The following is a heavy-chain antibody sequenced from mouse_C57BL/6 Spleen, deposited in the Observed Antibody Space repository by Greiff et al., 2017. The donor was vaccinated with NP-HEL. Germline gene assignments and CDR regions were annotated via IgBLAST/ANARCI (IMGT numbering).Heavy chain of an antibody. CDR1: GYTFTSYG. D-gene: IGHD2-3*01. V-gene: IGHV1-81*01. J-gene: IGHJ2*01. CDR2: IYPRSGNT. Sequence: VQLQQSGAELARPGASVKLSCKASGYTFTSYGISWVKQRTGQGLEWIGEIYPRSGNTYYNEKFKGKATLTADKSSSTAYMELRSLTSEDSAVYFCATFDGSPLYCDYWGQGTTLTVSS. CDR3: ATFDGSPLYCDY.